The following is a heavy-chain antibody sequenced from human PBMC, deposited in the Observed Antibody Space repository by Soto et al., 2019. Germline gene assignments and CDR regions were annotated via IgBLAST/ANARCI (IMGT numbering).Heavy chain of an antibody. V-gene: IGHV3-74*01. Sequence: EVQLVESGGGLVQPGGSLRLSCVASGFTFSNYWMYWVRQAPGEGLVWVSRINNDGSVSSYADSVKGRITISRDNVKNTLYLQMDSLRAEETAVYYCARGDCVGGTCYSLAGSFYYCMDVWGKGTTVTVFS. D-gene: IGHD2-15*01. CDR3: ARGDCVGGTCYSLAGSFYYCMDV. J-gene: IGHJ6*03. CDR2: INNDGSVS. CDR1: GFTFSNYW.